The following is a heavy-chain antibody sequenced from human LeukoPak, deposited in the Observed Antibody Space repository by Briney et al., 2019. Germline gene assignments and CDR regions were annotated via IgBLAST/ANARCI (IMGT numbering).Heavy chain of an antibody. J-gene: IGHJ4*02. Sequence: NPSETLSLTCTVSGGTISSSSYYWGWIRQPPGKGLEWIGSIYYSGTTYYNPSLKSRVTISVDTSKSQFSLRLTSVTAADTAVYYCASHVRFLEWLSSYYFDYWGQGTLVTVSS. CDR1: GGTISSSSYY. CDR3: ASHVRFLEWLSSYYFDY. V-gene: IGHV4-39*01. CDR2: IYYSGTT. D-gene: IGHD3-3*01.